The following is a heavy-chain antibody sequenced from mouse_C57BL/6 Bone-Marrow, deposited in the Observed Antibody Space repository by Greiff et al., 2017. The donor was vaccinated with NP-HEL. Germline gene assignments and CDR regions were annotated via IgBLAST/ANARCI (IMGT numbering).Heavy chain of an antibody. Sequence: VQLQQSGAELARPGASVKLSCKASGYTFTSYGISWVKQRTGQGLEWIGEIYPRSGNTYYNEKFKGKATLTADKSSSTAYMELRSLTSEDSAVYFCARERDYDGYYYAMDYWGQGTSVTVSS. CDR3: ARERDYDGYYYAMDY. D-gene: IGHD2-4*01. CDR1: GYTFTSYG. J-gene: IGHJ4*01. V-gene: IGHV1-81*01. CDR2: IYPRSGNT.